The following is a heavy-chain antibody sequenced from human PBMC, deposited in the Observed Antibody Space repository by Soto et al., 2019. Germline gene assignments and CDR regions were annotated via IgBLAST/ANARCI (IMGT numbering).Heavy chain of an antibody. CDR2: IHYSGST. CDR1: GVSISSSSYF. J-gene: IGHJ4*02. Sequence: QLQLQESGPRLVKPSATLSLTCTVSGVSISSSSYFWGWIRQPPGKGLEWIGSIHYSGSTYYNPSRKSRVTIAVDTSKNQFSRKLSAVTAADTAVYYCARQKDDYDSSGDSYFDYWGQGTLVTVSS. V-gene: IGHV4-39*01. CDR3: ARQKDDYDSSGDSYFDY. D-gene: IGHD3-22*01.